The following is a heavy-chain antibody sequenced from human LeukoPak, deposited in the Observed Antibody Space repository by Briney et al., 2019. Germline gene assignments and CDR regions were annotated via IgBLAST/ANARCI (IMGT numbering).Heavy chain of an antibody. D-gene: IGHD7-27*01. Sequence: TGGSLRLSCVASGFTFSDSWMSWVHQAPGKGLEWVADIKKDGSEKDYVDSVKGRFTISRDNAKNSLYLQMDSLRAEDTAVYYCATYTNWVAGDVWGQGTTVSVSS. CDR1: GFTFSDSW. V-gene: IGHV3-7*01. J-gene: IGHJ6*02. CDR2: IKKDGSEK. CDR3: ATYTNWVAGDV.